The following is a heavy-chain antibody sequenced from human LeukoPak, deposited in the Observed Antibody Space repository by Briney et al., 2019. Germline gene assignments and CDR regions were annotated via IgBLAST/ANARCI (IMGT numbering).Heavy chain of an antibody. CDR3: ARDFYYDRAFDI. CDR2: IYSGGST. D-gene: IGHD3-22*01. Sequence: PGGSLRLSCAASGFTVSSNYMSWVRQAPGKGLGWVSVIYSGGSTYYADSVKGRFTISRDNSKNTLYLQMNSLRAEDTAVYYCARDFYYDRAFDIWGQGTMVTVSS. J-gene: IGHJ3*02. CDR1: GFTVSSNY. V-gene: IGHV3-66*02.